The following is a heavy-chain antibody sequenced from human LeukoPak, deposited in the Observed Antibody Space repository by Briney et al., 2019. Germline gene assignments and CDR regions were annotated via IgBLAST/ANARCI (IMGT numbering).Heavy chain of an antibody. CDR2: ISGSGGST. J-gene: IGHJ6*02. CDR1: GFTFSSYA. D-gene: IGHD1-26*01. CDR3: AKELSSRELPRVDV. V-gene: IGHV3-23*01. Sequence: GGSLRLSCAASGFTFSSYAMGWVRQAPGKGLEWVSAISGSGGSTYYADSVKGRFTISRDNSKNTLYLQMNSLRAEDTAVYYCAKELSSRELPRVDVWGQGTTVTVSS.